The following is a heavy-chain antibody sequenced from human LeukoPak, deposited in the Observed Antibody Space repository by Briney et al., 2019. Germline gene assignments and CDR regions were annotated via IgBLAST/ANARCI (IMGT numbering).Heavy chain of an antibody. CDR1: GYTFTGYY. D-gene: IGHD5-18*01. V-gene: IGHV1-2*06. Sequence: ASVKVSCKASGYTFTGYYMHWVRQAPGQGPEWMGRINPNSGGTNYAQKFQGRVTMTRDTSISTAYMELSRLRSDDTAVYYCARDYSRSSYSYGYDYWGQGTLVTVSS. CDR3: ARDYSRSSYSYGYDY. CDR2: INPNSGGT. J-gene: IGHJ4*02.